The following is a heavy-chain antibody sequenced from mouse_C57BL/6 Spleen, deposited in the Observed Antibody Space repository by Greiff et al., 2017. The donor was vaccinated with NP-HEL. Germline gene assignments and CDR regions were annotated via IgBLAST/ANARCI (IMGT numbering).Heavy chain of an antibody. CDR2: IYPGDGGT. D-gene: IGHD1-1*01. J-gene: IGHJ1*03. Sequence: VQLQQSGPELVKPGASVKISCKASGYAFSSSWMNWVKQRPGKGLEWIGRIYPGDGGTNYNGKFKGKATLTADKSSSTAYMQLSSLTSEDSAVYFCARGNYYGSSYRYFDVWGKGTTVTVSS. V-gene: IGHV1-82*01. CDR1: GYAFSSSW. CDR3: ARGNYYGSSYRYFDV.